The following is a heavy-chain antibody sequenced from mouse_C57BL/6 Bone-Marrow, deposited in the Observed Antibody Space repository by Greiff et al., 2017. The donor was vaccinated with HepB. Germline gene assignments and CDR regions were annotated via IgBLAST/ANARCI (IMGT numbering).Heavy chain of an antibody. CDR2: ISDGGSYT. Sequence: EVKLQESGGGLVKPGGSLKLSCAASGFTFSSYAMSWVRQTPEKRLEWVATISDGGSYTYYPDNVKGRFTISRDNAKNNLYMQMSHLKSEDTAMYYCARTGYLTGFAYWGQGTLVTVSA. V-gene: IGHV5-4*03. CDR3: ARTGYLTGFAY. CDR1: GFTFSSYA. J-gene: IGHJ3*01. D-gene: IGHD2-2*01.